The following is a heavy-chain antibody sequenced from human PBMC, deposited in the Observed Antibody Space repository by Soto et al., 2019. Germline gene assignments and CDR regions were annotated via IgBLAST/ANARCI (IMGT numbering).Heavy chain of an antibody. Sequence: PWGSLRLSGAASRFTFSSYGMHWGRQAPGKGLEWVPVISYDGRNKYYADSVKGRLSISIDNSKNMLYLQTNSVRAEETAVYSCANLVGSSSWANDIFDYWGTGTVVTVSS. CDR1: RFTFSSYG. J-gene: IGHJ4*02. CDR2: ISYDGRNK. D-gene: IGHD6-13*01. V-gene: IGHV3-30*18. CDR3: ANLVGSSSWANDIFDY.